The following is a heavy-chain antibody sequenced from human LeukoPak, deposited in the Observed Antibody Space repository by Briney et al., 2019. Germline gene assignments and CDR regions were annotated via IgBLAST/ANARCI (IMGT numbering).Heavy chain of an antibody. J-gene: IGHJ5*02. CDR2: IIPIFGTA. CDR3: AREHYRRGNWFDP. V-gene: IGHV1-69*05. Sequence: GASVKVSCKASGGTFSSYAISWVRQAPGQGLEWMGRIIPIFGTANYAQKFQGRVAITTDESTSTAYMELSSLRSEDTAVYYRAREHYRRGNWFDPWGQGTLVTVSS. D-gene: IGHD4-11*01. CDR1: GGTFSSYA.